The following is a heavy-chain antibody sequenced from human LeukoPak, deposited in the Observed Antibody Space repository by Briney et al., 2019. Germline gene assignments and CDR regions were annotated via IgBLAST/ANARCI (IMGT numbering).Heavy chain of an antibody. V-gene: IGHV1-46*01. CDR1: GYTFTSYY. CDR3: ARALVDTAMDPDY. Sequence: ASVKVSCKASGYTFTSYYMHWVRHAPGQGLEWMGIISPSGGSTSYAQKFQGRVTMTRDTSTSTVYMELSSLRSEDTAVYYCARALVDTAMDPDYWGQGTLVTVSS. J-gene: IGHJ4*02. D-gene: IGHD5-18*01. CDR2: ISPSGGST.